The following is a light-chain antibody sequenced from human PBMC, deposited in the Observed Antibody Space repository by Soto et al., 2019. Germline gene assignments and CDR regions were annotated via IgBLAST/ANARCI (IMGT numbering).Light chain of an antibody. CDR3: GAWNSALGVEV. CDR2: FNN. J-gene: IGLJ1*01. V-gene: IGLV1-51*01. Sequence: QSVLTQPPSVSAAPGQRVTISCSGSSSDIGSKYVSWYQQVPGTAPRLLIYFNNNRPSGIPDRFSGSKSGKSATLAITGLQTGDEADYYCGAWNSALGVEVFGTGTKLTVL. CDR1: SSDIGSKY.